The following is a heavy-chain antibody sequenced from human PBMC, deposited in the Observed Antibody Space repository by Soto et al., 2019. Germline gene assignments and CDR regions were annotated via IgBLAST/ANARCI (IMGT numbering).Heavy chain of an antibody. J-gene: IGHJ4*02. CDR3: TRGLASGDY. Sequence: QVQLVQPGAEVKKPGASVKFSCKASGYIFINFYIHWVRQAPGQGLEWIGIINPNGGSTNYAQNFQGRVTMTRDTSTSTVYMDLSSLRSEDTAVYYCTRGLASGDYWGQGTLITVSS. CDR1: GYIFINFY. V-gene: IGHV1-46*03. D-gene: IGHD6-6*01. CDR2: INPNGGST.